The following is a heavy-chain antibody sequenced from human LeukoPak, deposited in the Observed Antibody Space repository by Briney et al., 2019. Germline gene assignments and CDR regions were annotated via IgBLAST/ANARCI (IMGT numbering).Heavy chain of an antibody. V-gene: IGHV3-48*01. Sequence: GGSLRLSCVASGFTFTSYNMHWVRQTPGKGLEWVSYIDSSAGSIDCAASVKGRFTISRDNAKNSLYLQMNSLRAEDTAVYYCASDVIGGTNFWGQGTLVTVSS. CDR3: ASDVIGGTNF. CDR1: GFTFTSYN. CDR2: IDSSAGSI. D-gene: IGHD1-1*01. J-gene: IGHJ4*02.